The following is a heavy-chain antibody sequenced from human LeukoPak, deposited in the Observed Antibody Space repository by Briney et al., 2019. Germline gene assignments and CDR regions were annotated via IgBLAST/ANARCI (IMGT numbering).Heavy chain of an antibody. CDR1: GITFSAYS. V-gene: IGHV3-48*02. J-gene: IGHJ3*02. D-gene: IGHD6-19*01. CDR2: ISSRSFTT. Sequence: GGSLRLSCAASGITFSAYSMNWVRQAPGKGLDWVSYISSRSFTTYYADSVKGRFTISRDNAKNSLYLEMNSLRDEDTAVYYCARSVIAVAGYDAFDIWGQGTVVTVSS. CDR3: ARSVIAVAGYDAFDI.